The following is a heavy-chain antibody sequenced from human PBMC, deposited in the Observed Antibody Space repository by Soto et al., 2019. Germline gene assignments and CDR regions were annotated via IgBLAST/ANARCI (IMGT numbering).Heavy chain of an antibody. J-gene: IGHJ4*02. CDR2: IYWDDDK. CDR1: GFSLSTSGVG. D-gene: IGHD3-3*01. V-gene: IGHV2-5*02. Sequence: QITLKESGPTLVKPTQTLTLTCTFSGFSLSTSGVGVGWIRQPPGKALEWLALIYWDDDKRYSPSLKSRLTTTKDTSKNQVVLTMTNMDPVDTATYYCAHNSYAFWSGHFDYWGQGTLVTVSS. CDR3: AHNSYAFWSGHFDY.